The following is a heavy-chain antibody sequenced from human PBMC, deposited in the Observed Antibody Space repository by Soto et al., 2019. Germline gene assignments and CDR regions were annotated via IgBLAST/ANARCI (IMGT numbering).Heavy chain of an antibody. D-gene: IGHD2-8*01. CDR2: IYHSGST. V-gene: IGHV4-38-2*02. Sequence: SETLSLTCAVSGYSISSGYYWGWIRQPPGKGLEWIGSIYHSGSTYYNPSLKSRVTISVDTSKNQFSLKLSSVTAADTAVYYCARDIGYCTTGVCLYNWFDPWGQGTLVTVSS. CDR1: GYSISSGYY. J-gene: IGHJ5*02. CDR3: ARDIGYCTTGVCLYNWFDP.